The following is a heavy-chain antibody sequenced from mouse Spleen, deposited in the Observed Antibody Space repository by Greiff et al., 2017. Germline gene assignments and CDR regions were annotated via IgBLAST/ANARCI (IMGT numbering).Heavy chain of an antibody. CDR2: INPNNGGT. CDR1: GYTFTDYN. D-gene: IGHD2-14*01. V-gene: IGHV1-22*01. J-gene: IGHJ1*01. CDR3: ANYRYDYWYFDV. Sequence: VHVKQSGPELVKPGASVKMSCKASGYTFTDYNMHWVKQSHGKSLEWIGYINPNNGGTSYNQKFKGKATLTVNKSSSTAYMELRSLTSEDSAVYYCANYRYDYWYFDVWGAGTTVTVSS.